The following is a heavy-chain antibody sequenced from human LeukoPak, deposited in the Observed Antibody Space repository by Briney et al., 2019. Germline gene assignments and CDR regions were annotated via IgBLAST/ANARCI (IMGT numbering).Heavy chain of an antibody. CDR1: GGSFSGYY. D-gene: IGHD2-8*01. CDR2: INHSGST. CDR3: ARGLRDIVLMVDAIPAFDI. Sequence: PSETLSLTCAVYGGSFSGYYWICIRQPPGKGLEWIGEINHSGSTNYNPSLKSRVTISVDTSKNQFSLKLSSVTAADTAVYYCARGLRDIVLMVDAIPAFDIWGQGTMVTVSS. J-gene: IGHJ3*02. V-gene: IGHV4-34*01.